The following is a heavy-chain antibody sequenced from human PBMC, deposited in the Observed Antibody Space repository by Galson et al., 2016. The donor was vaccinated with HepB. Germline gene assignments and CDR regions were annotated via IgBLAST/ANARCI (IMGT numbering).Heavy chain of an antibody. D-gene: IGHD6-25*01. CDR1: GIIFSNYA. CDR2: ISGSGDNT. CDR3: AKDFRGSGYFLDS. Sequence: SLRLSCAASGIIFSNYAMSWVRQAPGKGLEWVLVISGSGDNTYYADSVKGRFTISRDNSKNTLFLQMNSLRGEDSALYYCAKDFRGSGYFLDSWGQGTLVTVSS. V-gene: IGHV3-23*01. J-gene: IGHJ4*02.